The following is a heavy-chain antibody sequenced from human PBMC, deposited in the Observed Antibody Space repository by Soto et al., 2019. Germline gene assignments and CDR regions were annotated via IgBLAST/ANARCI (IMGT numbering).Heavy chain of an antibody. V-gene: IGHV3-21*03. CDR1: GFTFTRYS. CDR2: ISSTTNYI. D-gene: IGHD6-19*01. Sequence: PGGSLRLSCAASGFTFTRYSMNWVRQAPGKGLEWVSSISSTTNYIYYGDSMKGRFTISRDNAKNSLYLEMNSLRAEDTATYYCAHRPSGWYLFDYWGQGTLVTVPS. J-gene: IGHJ4*02. CDR3: AHRPSGWYLFDY.